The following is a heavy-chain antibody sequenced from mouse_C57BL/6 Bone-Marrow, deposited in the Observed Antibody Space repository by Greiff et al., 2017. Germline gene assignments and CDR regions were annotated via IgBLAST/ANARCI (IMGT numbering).Heavy chain of an antibody. J-gene: IGHJ2*01. V-gene: IGHV1-81*01. CDR3: ARPYGSSHPYYFDY. Sequence: QVQLQQSGAELARPGASVKLSCKASGYTFTSYGISWVKPITGQGLEWIGEIYPRSGNTYYNEKFKGKAPLTADKSSSTAYVELLSLTSEDSAVYFCARPYGSSHPYYFDYWGQGTTLTVSS. CDR1: GYTFTSYG. D-gene: IGHD1-1*01. CDR2: IYPRSGNT.